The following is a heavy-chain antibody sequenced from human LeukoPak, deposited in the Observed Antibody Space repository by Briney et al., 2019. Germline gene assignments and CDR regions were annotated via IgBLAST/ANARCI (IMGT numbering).Heavy chain of an antibody. CDR2: INWNGDST. CDR3: ARDFRGYDSRLHDY. V-gene: IGHV3-20*04. Sequence: GGSLRLSCAISGFTFDDYDMGWVRQAPGKGLEWVTGINWNGDSTGYADSVKGRFTISRDNAKNSLYLQMYSLRAEDTAVYYCARDFRGYDSRLHDYWGQGTLVTVSS. D-gene: IGHD3-22*01. J-gene: IGHJ4*02. CDR1: GFTFDDYD.